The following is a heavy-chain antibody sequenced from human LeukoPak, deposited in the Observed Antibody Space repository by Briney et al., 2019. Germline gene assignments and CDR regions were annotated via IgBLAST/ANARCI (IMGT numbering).Heavy chain of an antibody. J-gene: IGHJ5*02. D-gene: IGHD6-13*01. CDR3: ARELLATWEGSSWYSHWFDP. Sequence: TPSETLSLTCTVSGCSISSYYWSWIRQPPGKGLEWIGYIYYSGSTNYNPSLKSRVTISVDTSKNQFSLKLSSVTAADTAVYYCARELLATWEGSSWYSHWFDPWGQGTLVTVSS. V-gene: IGHV4-59*01. CDR2: IYYSGST. CDR1: GCSISSYY.